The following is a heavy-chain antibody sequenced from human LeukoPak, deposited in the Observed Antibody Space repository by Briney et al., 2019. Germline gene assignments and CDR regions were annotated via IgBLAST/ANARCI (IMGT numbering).Heavy chain of an antibody. D-gene: IGHD3-16*01. CDR2: IYHSGST. V-gene: IGHV4-30-4*01. CDR1: GGSISTDDYY. J-gene: IGHJ5*02. CDR3: ATYTVERVNDWFDP. Sequence: SQTLSLTCTVSGGSISTDDYYWSWIRQFPGKGLEYIGYIYHSGSTYYNPSLKSRLSISVDTSKNQFSLRLSSVTAADAAVYFCATYTVERVNDWFDPWGLGSLVTVSS.